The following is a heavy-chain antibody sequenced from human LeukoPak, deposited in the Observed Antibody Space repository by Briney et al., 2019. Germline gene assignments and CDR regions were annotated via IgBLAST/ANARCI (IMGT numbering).Heavy chain of an antibody. CDR3: ARAVAVAVPDPDY. Sequence: ASVKVSCKASGYTFTGYYMHWVRQAPGQGLEWMGWINPNSGGTNYAQKFQGRVTMTRDTSISTAYMELSRLRSDDTAVYYCARAVAVAVPDPDYWGQGTLVTVSS. D-gene: IGHD6-19*01. V-gene: IGHV1-2*02. J-gene: IGHJ4*02. CDR1: GYTFTGYY. CDR2: INPNSGGT.